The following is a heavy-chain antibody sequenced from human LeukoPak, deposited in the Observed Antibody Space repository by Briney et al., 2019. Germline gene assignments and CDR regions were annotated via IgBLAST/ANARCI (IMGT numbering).Heavy chain of an antibody. CDR1: GGSISSSSYY. V-gene: IGHV4-39*07. CDR2: IYYSGST. Sequence: SETLSLTCTVSGGSISSSSYYWGWIRQPPGKGLEWIGSIYYSGSTYYNPSLKSRVTISVGTSKNQFSLKLSSVTAADTAVYYCARWGELEMGGFDYWGQGTLVTVSS. J-gene: IGHJ4*02. D-gene: IGHD1-26*01. CDR3: ARWGELEMGGFDY.